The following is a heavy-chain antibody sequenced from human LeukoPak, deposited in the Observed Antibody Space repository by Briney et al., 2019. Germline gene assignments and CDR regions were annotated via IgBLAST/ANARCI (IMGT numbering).Heavy chain of an antibody. J-gene: IGHJ6*03. D-gene: IGHD3-10*01. CDR3: AKDYGSGLFGYYYMDV. CDR1: GFTFSTYS. Sequence: GGSLRLSGAASGFTFSTYSMNWVRQAPGKGLEWVSSISSRSSYIYYADSVKGRFTISRDNDKNSLYLQMNSLRAEDTAVYYCAKDYGSGLFGYYYMDVWGKGTTVTVSS. V-gene: IGHV3-21*01. CDR2: ISSRSSYI.